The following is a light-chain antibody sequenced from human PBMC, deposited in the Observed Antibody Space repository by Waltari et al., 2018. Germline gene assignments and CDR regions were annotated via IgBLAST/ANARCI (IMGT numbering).Light chain of an antibody. CDR3: QQYHSDFLT. Sequence: DIQMTQSLSSLSASVGDRVTMTCRASQSVENWLAWYQQKPGQAPKVIIYKSSTSDSGVPSRFSGSGFGTEFTLTITSLQPDDFATYYCQQYHSDFLTFGGGTKVEIK. V-gene: IGKV1-5*03. CDR2: KSS. CDR1: QSVENW. J-gene: IGKJ4*02.